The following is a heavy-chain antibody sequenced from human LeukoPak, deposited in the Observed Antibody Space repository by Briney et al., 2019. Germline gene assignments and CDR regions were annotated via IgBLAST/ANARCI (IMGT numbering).Heavy chain of an antibody. CDR1: GGSISSYY. V-gene: IGHV4-59*12. CDR2: IYYTGNT. J-gene: IGHJ3*01. CDR3: AAGCGIDSFDF. Sequence: SSETLSLTCAVSGGSISSYYWTWIRQPPGKGLEWIGFIYYTGNTNSNPSLKSRVIISLETSKNQFSLKLNSVTAADTAVYFCAAGCGIDSFDFWGHGTMVIVSS. D-gene: IGHD6-19*01.